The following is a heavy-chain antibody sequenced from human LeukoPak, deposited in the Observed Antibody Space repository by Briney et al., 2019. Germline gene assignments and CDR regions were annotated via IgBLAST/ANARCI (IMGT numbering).Heavy chain of an antibody. CDR1: GFTFSSYA. CDR2: IKSKTAGGIT. J-gene: IGHJ4*02. CDR3: TTGGSGTGPLDY. Sequence: SGGSLRLSCAASGFTFSSYAMSWVRQAPGKGLEWVGRIKSKTAGGITDYAAPVKGRFTISRDDSENTLYLKMNSVKTEDIGVYYCTTGGSGTGPLDYWGQGTLVTVSS. V-gene: IGHV3-15*05. D-gene: IGHD6-13*01.